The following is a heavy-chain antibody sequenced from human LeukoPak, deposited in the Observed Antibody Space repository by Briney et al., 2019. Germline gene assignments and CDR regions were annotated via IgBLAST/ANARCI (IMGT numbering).Heavy chain of an antibody. CDR2: ISYDGKNE. D-gene: IGHD5-24*01. V-gene: IGHV3-30*18. Sequence: GGSLRLSCAASGFTFSNFGMHWVRQAPGKGLEWVAVISYDGKNEYYTDSVKGRFAISRDNAKNTLYLQMNSLRAEDTAVYYCAKQMAVDYFDYWGQGTLVTVSS. CDR1: GFTFSNFG. J-gene: IGHJ4*02. CDR3: AKQMAVDYFDY.